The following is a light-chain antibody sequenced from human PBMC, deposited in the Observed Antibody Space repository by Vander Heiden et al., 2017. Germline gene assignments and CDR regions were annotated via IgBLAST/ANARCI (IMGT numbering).Light chain of an antibody. J-gene: IGKJ2*01. V-gene: IGKV3-15*01. CDR2: GAS. Sequence: EIVMTQSSAPLSASPGERATLSCRASQSVSSNLAWYQQKPGQAPRLLIYGASTRATGIPARFSGSGSETEFTLTISSLQSEDFAIYYCQQYNNWPLYTFGQGTKLEIK. CDR1: QSVSSN. CDR3: QQYNNWPLYT.